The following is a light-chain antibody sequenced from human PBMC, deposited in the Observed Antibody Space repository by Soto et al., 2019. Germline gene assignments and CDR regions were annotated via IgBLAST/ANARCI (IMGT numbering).Light chain of an antibody. CDR1: TDDVGGYNY. V-gene: IGLV2-14*03. Sequence: QSALTQPASVSGSPGPSITISCTGSTDDVGGYNYVSWYQQHPGKAPKLMSYDVTYRPSGVSNRFSGSKSGNTASLTISGLQAEDGGDYYCCSKSRNIPVVCGGGTKLTVL. CDR3: CSKSRNIPVV. J-gene: IGLJ2*01. CDR2: DVT.